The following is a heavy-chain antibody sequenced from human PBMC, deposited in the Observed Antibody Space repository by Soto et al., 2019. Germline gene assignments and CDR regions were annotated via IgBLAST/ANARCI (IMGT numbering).Heavy chain of an antibody. Sequence: SETLSLTCTVSGGSISSGGYYWSWIRQHPGKGLEWIGYIYYSGSTYYNPSLKSRVTISVDTSKNQFSLKLSSVTAADTAVYYCARAIYGDYGIEYFQHWGQGTLVTVSS. J-gene: IGHJ1*01. CDR3: ARAIYGDYGIEYFQH. CDR1: GGSISSGGYY. D-gene: IGHD4-17*01. V-gene: IGHV4-31*03. CDR2: IYYSGST.